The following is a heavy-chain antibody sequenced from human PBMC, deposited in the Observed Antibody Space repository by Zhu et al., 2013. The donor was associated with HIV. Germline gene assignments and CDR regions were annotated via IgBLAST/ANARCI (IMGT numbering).Heavy chain of an antibody. CDR3: ARGDGYKTTFIYYYYYMDV. D-gene: IGHD5-12*01. CDR2: IYYSGST. CDR1: GGSVSSGHYY. V-gene: IGHV4-39*07. J-gene: IGHJ6*03. Sequence: QVQLQESGPGLVKPSETLSLTCAVSGGSVSSGHYYWSWIRQPPGKGLEWIGSIYYSGSTYYNPSLKSRVTISVDTSKNQFSLKLSSVTAADTAVYYCARGDGYKTTFIYYYYYMDVWGKGTTGHRLL.